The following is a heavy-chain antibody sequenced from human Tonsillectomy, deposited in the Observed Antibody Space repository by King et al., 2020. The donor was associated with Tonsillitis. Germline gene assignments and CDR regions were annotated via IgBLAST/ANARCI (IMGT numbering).Heavy chain of an antibody. Sequence: VQLVESGAEVKKPGASVKVSCKASGYTFTSYDVNWVRQATGQGLEWMGWMNPNSGNTGYAQKFQGRVTMTRNTSISQAYMELSSLRSEEAAVYYCARVSLTYCSGTSCYAYYYYGMDVWGQGTTVTVSS. D-gene: IGHD2-2*01. CDR2: MNPNSGNT. J-gene: IGHJ6*02. V-gene: IGHV1-8*01. CDR3: ARVSLTYCSGTSCYAYYYYGMDV. CDR1: GYTFTSYD.